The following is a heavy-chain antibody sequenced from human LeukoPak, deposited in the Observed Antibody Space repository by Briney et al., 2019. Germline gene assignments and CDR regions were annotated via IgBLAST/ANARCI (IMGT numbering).Heavy chain of an antibody. CDR3: ARESGYSPFDY. Sequence: SETLSLTCTVSGCSINSNSYYWRGIRQPPGKGVEWMASIYYSAPTFYTPSRKSRVTISVDPSKNPFSLKLSSVTAADTAVYYCARESGYSPFDYSGQGTLVTVSS. CDR1: GCSINSNSYY. CDR2: IYYSAPT. D-gene: IGHD4-11*01. J-gene: IGHJ4*02. V-gene: IGHV4-39*07.